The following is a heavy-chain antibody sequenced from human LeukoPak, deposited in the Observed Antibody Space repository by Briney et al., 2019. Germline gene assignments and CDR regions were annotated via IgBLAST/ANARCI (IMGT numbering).Heavy chain of an antibody. CDR1: GYTFTGYY. J-gene: IGHJ4*02. CDR2: INPNSDFT. CDR3: ARLAPHSHYYGSGGGSFDY. V-gene: IGHV1-2*02. Sequence: GASVKVSCKASGYTFTGYYMHWVRQAPGQGLEWMGWINPNSDFTNFAQNFQGRVTMTSDTSISTAYMELSRLRSDDTAVYYCARLAPHSHYYGSGGGSFDYWGQGTLVTVSS. D-gene: IGHD3-10*01.